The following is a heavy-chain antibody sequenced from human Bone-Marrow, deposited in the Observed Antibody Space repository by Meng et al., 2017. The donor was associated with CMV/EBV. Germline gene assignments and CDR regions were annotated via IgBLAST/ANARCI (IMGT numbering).Heavy chain of an antibody. CDR1: GFTFSSYS. D-gene: IGHD1-7*01. Sequence: GGSLRLSCAASGFTFSSYSMNWVRQAPGKGLERVSFISSSSSYIYYADSVKGRFTISRDNAKNSLYLQMKSLRAEDTAVYYCARVRNYVSRFDPWGLGTLVTVSS. CDR2: ISSSSSYI. CDR3: ARVRNYVSRFDP. V-gene: IGHV3-21*04. J-gene: IGHJ5*02.